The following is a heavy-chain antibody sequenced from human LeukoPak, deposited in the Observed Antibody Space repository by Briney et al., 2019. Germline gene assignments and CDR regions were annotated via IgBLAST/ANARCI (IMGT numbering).Heavy chain of an antibody. J-gene: IGHJ4*02. V-gene: IGHV5-51*01. D-gene: IGHD3-9*01. Sequence: GESLKISCKGSGYSFTSYWIGWVRQTPGKGLEWMGIIYPGDSDTRYSPSSQGQVTISADKSISTAYLQWSSLKASDTAMYYCARRLYDILTGYYFDYWGQGTLVTVSS. CDR1: GYSFTSYW. CDR2: IYPGDSDT. CDR3: ARRLYDILTGYYFDY.